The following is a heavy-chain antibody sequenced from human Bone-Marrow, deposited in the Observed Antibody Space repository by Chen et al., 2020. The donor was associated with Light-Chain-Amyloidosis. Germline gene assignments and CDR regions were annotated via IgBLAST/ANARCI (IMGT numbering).Heavy chain of an antibody. CDR2: ITRRGGST. CDR3: AKDRPNFYESTGAYYKPRGDF. J-gene: IGHJ4*02. V-gene: IGHV3-23*01. CDR1: GFTFDTPA. D-gene: IGHD3-22*01. Sequence: EVQLLQSGGGSVQPGGSLRLSCAASGFTFDTPAMSWVRQTPGKGLEWVASITRRGGSTFYADSVQDRFTISRDNAKNTLYLHMSSLRVEDTALYYCAKDRPNFYESTGAYYKPRGDFWGQGTPVAVSS.